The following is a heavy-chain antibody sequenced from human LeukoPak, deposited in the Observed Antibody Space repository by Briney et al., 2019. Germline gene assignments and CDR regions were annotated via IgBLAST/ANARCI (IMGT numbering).Heavy chain of an antibody. D-gene: IGHD4-17*01. V-gene: IGHV3-33*01. J-gene: IGHJ4*02. CDR2: IWYDGSNK. CDR1: AITFSTYG. CDR3: ASAYGDYGLDY. Sequence: GGSLRLSCVASAITFSTYGMHWVRQAPGMGLEWVAVIWYDGSNKWYADSVRGRFTISRDNSNCTLHLEMNSLGAEDTAVYYCASAYGDYGLDYWGQGTLVTVSS.